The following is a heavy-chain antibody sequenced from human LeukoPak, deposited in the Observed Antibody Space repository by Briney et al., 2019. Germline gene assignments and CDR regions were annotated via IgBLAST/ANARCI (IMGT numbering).Heavy chain of an antibody. D-gene: IGHD3-10*02. CDR3: ARGRNYYVLDY. CDR2: INHSGST. J-gene: IGHJ4*02. V-gene: IGHV4-34*01. Sequence: SDTLSLTCAVYGGSFSGYYWSWLRQPPGKGLEWIGEINHSGSTNYNPSLKSRVTISVDTSKNQFSLKLSSVTAADTAVYYCARGRNYYVLDYWSQGTLVTVSS. CDR1: GGSFSGYY.